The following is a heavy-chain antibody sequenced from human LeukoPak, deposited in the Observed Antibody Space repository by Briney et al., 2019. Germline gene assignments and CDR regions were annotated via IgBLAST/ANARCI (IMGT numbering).Heavy chain of an antibody. CDR3: TRAHSGYHYYYGMDV. CDR1: GYTFTSYD. D-gene: IGHD5-12*01. CDR2: MNPNSGNT. J-gene: IGHJ6*02. Sequence: GASVKVSCKASGYTFTSYDINWVRQATGQGLEWMGWMNPNSGNTGYAQKFQGRVTMTRNTSISTAYMELSSLRSEDTAVYYCTRAHSGYHYYYGMDVWGQGTTVTVSS. V-gene: IGHV1-8*01.